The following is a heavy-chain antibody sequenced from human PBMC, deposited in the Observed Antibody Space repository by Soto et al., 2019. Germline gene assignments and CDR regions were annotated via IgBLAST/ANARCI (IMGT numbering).Heavy chain of an antibody. Sequence: EVQLVESGGGLIQPGGSLRLSCEASGFTVSSNSMTWVRQAPGKGLEWVSVIYSGGSTYYADSVKGRFTISRDNSKNTLYLQMNSLRAEDTAVYYCARDSSGWNGWYFELWGRGTLVTVSS. D-gene: IGHD6-19*01. CDR1: GFTVSSNS. CDR2: IYSGGST. CDR3: ARDSSGWNGWYFEL. J-gene: IGHJ2*01. V-gene: IGHV3-53*01.